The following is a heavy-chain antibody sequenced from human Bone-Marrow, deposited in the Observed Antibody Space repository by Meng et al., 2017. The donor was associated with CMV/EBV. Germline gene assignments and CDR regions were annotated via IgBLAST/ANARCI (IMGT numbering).Heavy chain of an antibody. Sequence: GESLKISCAVSGFSFNDYGMHWVRQAPGKGLEWVTFITYDGSNTYYADSVKGRFTISRDNSKNTLYLQMNSLRAEETALYYCARGPSGSFGGVDYWGPGTLVTVSS. J-gene: IGHJ4*02. CDR1: GFSFNDYG. D-gene: IGHD1-26*01. CDR3: ARGPSGSFGGVDY. V-gene: IGHV3-30*03. CDR2: ITYDGSNT.